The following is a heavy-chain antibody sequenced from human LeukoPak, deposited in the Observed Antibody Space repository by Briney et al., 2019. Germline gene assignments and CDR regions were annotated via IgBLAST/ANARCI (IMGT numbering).Heavy chain of an antibody. Sequence: SETLSLTCTVSGGSITKYYWSWIRQPPGKGLEYVGYIYYSGNTNYNPSLNSRVTISVDTSKKQFSLKLDSVTAADTAVYYCARGPGSPSGDNYGRPLDYWGRGTLVTVSS. CDR2: IYYSGNT. CDR1: GGSITKYY. D-gene: IGHD5-18*01. CDR3: ARGPGSPSGDNYGRPLDY. J-gene: IGHJ4*02. V-gene: IGHV4-59*01.